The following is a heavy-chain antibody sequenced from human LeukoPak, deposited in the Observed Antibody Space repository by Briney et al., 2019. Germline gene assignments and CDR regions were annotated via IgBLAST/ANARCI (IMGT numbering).Heavy chain of an antibody. CDR1: GFTFDDYA. CDR2: ISWNSGSI. Sequence: GGSLRPSCAASGFTFDDYAMHWVRQAPGKGLEWVSGISWNSGSIGYADSVKGRFTISRDNAKNSLYLQMNSLRAEDTALYYCAKAAGLGMAIAFDIWGQGTMVTVSS. CDR3: AKAAGLGMAIAFDI. J-gene: IGHJ3*02. D-gene: IGHD7-27*01. V-gene: IGHV3-9*01.